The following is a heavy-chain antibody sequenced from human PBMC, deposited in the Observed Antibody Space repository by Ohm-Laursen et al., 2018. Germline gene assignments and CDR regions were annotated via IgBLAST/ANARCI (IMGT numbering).Heavy chain of an antibody. D-gene: IGHD3-3*01. J-gene: IGHJ6*02. V-gene: IGHV3-66*01. Sequence: SLRLSCTASGFTVSSNYMSWVRQAPGKGLEWVSVIYSGGSTYYADSVKGRFTISRDNSKNTLYLQMNSLRAEDTAVYYCARDLRTPYDFYGMDVWGQGTTVTVSS. CDR2: IYSGGST. CDR3: ARDLRTPYDFYGMDV. CDR1: GFTVSSNY.